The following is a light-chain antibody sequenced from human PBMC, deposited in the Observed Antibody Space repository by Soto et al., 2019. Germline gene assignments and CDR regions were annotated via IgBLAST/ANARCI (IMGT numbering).Light chain of an antibody. V-gene: IGLV2-14*01. Sequence: QSVLTQPASVSGSPGQSITISCTGTSSDVGGYNYVSWYQQHPGKAPKLMIYEVSNRPSGVSNRFSGSKSGNTASLTMSGLQAEDEADYYCSSYTSSITPLFGGGTKVTVL. CDR2: EVS. J-gene: IGLJ2*01. CDR3: SSYTSSITPL. CDR1: SSDVGGYNY.